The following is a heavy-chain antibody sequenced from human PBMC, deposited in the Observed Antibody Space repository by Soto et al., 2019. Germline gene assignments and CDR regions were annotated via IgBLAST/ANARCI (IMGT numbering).Heavy chain of an antibody. J-gene: IGHJ4*02. Sequence: QVQLVQSGAEVKKPGSSVRVSCKTSGGNFKNYGLSWVRQAPGRGLEWMGGIVPSFGMANYGQIFQGRVTITADESTDTVYMELSSLKYEDTAIYYCAREIAALGFPFWGQGPLVTVSS. V-gene: IGHV1-69*12. CDR1: GGNFKNYG. CDR2: IVPSFGMA. D-gene: IGHD2-21*01. CDR3: AREIAALGFPF.